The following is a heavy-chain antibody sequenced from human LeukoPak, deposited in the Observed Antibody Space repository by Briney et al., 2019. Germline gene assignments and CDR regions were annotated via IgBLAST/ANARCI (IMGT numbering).Heavy chain of an antibody. V-gene: IGHV3-23*01. CDR1: GFTFSSYA. J-gene: IGHJ4*02. CDR3: AGSVAGTFGFYFDY. Sequence: RGSLRLSCAASGFTFSSYAMSWVRQAPGKGLDWVSAISGSGGSTYNADSVKGRFTISRDNSKNTLYLQMNSLRAEDTAVYYCAGSVAGTFGFYFDYWGQGTLVTVSS. CDR2: ISGSGGST. D-gene: IGHD6-19*01.